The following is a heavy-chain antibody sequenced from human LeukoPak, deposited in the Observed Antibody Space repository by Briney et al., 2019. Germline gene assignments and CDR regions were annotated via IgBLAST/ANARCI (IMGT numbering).Heavy chain of an antibody. CDR2: ISSSSSYI. J-gene: IGHJ4*02. V-gene: IGHV3-21*01. Sequence: TGGSLRLSCAASGFTFSGYSMNWVRQAPGKGLEWVSFISSSSSYIYYADSVKGRFTISRDNAKNSLHLQMNSLRAEDTAVYYCARGNDYYDSSGYYYWGQGTLVTVSS. CDR3: ARGNDYYDSSGYYY. CDR1: GFTFSGYS. D-gene: IGHD3-22*01.